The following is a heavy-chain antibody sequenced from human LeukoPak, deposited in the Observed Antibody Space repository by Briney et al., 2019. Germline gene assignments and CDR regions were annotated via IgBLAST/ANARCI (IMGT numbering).Heavy chain of an antibody. V-gene: IGHV4-30-2*03. CDR3: ARRSYYDSSGYYYY. J-gene: IGHJ4*02. CDR2: IYYSGST. D-gene: IGHD3-22*01. CDR1: GGSISSGGYS. Sequence: SETLSLTCAVSGGSISSGGYSWSWIRQPPGKGLEWIGYIYYSGSTYYNPSLKSRVTISVDTSRNQFSLKLSSVTAADTAVYYCARRSYYDSSGYYYYWGQGTLVTVSS.